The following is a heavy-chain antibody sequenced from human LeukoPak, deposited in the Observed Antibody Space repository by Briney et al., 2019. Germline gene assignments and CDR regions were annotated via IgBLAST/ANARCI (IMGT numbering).Heavy chain of an antibody. D-gene: IGHD4-17*01. CDR1: GFTFNSYS. CDR2: ISGSNSYI. CDR3: ARDGYGDYFTRDYYMDV. Sequence: GGSLRLSCAASGFTFNSYSMNWVRQAPGKGLEWVSSISGSNSYIYYADSMKGRFTISRDNAKNSLYLQMNSLRAEDTAVYYCARDGYGDYFTRDYYMDVWGKGTTVTVSS. J-gene: IGHJ6*03. V-gene: IGHV3-21*01.